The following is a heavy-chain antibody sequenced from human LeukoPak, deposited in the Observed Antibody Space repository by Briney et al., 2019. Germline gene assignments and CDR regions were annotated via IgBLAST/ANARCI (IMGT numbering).Heavy chain of an antibody. CDR2: IYPGDSDT. V-gene: IGHV5-51*01. J-gene: IGHJ4*02. Sequence: NRGESLKISCKGSGDSFTNYWIALVRQMPGKGLEWMGIIYPGDSDTNYSPSFQGQVTISADKSISTAYLQWSSLKASDTAMYYCARRMVRGASSGFFDYWGQGTLVTVSS. CDR1: GDSFTNYW. D-gene: IGHD3-10*01. CDR3: ARRMVRGASSGFFDY.